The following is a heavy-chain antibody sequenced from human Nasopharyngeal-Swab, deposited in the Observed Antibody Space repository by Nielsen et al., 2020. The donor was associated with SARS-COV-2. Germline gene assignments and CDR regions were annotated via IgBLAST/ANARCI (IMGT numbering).Heavy chain of an antibody. D-gene: IGHD3-22*01. CDR2: ISYDGSNK. Sequence: GESLKISCAASGFTFSSYGMHWVRQAPGKGLEWVAVISYDGSNKYYADSVKGRFTISRDNSKNTLYLQMNSLRAEDTAVYYCAKDLITMIVVVINDAFDIWGQGTMVTVSS. CDR3: AKDLITMIVVVINDAFDI. J-gene: IGHJ3*02. V-gene: IGHV3-30*18. CDR1: GFTFSSYG.